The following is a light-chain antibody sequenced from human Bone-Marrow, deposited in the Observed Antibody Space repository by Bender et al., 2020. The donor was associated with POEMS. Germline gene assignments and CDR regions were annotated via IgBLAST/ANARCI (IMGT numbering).Light chain of an antibody. CDR3: VAWDASLNGWV. CDR2: TNN. Sequence: QSVLTQPPSASGTPGQKVIISCSGSSSTIGISYVFWYQQLPGTAPRLLIYTNNERPSGVPDRFSGSKSGTSASLAITGLQSDDEAIYFCVAWDASLNGWVFGGGTKLTVL. V-gene: IGLV1-47*02. CDR1: SSTIGISY. J-gene: IGLJ3*02.